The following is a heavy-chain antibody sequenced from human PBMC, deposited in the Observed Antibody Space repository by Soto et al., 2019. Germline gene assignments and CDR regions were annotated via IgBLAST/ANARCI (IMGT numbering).Heavy chain of an antibody. Sequence: GSLRLSCAASGFTFSDYYMSWIRQAPGKGLEWVSYISSSGSTIYYADSVKGRITISRDNAKNSLYLQMNSLRAEDTAVYYCARALYCSSTSCHPTDYYYYMDVWGKGTTVTVSS. CDR2: ISSSGSTI. D-gene: IGHD2-2*01. CDR3: ARALYCSSTSCHPTDYYYYMDV. CDR1: GFTFSDYY. V-gene: IGHV3-11*01. J-gene: IGHJ6*03.